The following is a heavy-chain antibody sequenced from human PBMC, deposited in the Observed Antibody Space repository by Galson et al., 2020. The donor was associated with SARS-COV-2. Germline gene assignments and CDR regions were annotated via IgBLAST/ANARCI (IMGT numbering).Heavy chain of an antibody. CDR1: GYSITSDHY. CDR3: ARTRHGAADQ. D-gene: IGHD2-15*01. CDR2: IWHTGTT. J-gene: IGHJ4*02. V-gene: IGHV4-38-2*02. Sequence: SETLSLTCTVSGYSITSDHYWAWIRQPPGKALEWIASIWHTGTTYYKPSLKTRVTISVDTSKNQFSLRLTSVTATDTAVYYCARTRHGAADQWGQGTLVTVSS.